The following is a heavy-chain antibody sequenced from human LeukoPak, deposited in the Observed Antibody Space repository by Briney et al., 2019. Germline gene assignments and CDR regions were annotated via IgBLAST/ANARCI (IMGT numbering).Heavy chain of an antibody. CDR2: IWYDGSNK. J-gene: IGHJ2*01. Sequence: GGSLRLSCAASGFTFSSYGMHWVRQAPGKGLEWVAVIWYDGSNKYYADSVKGRFTISRDNSKNTLYLQMNSLRAEDTAVYYCARGFSGDWYFDLWGRGTLVTVSS. CDR3: ARGFSGDWYFDL. D-gene: IGHD3-3*01. V-gene: IGHV3-33*01. CDR1: GFTFSSYG.